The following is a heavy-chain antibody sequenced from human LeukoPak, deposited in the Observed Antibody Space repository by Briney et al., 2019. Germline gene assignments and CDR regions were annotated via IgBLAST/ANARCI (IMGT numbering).Heavy chain of an antibody. Sequence: PSETLSLTCTVSGGSISSSSYYWGWIRQPPGKGLEWIGGIYYSGSTYYNPSLRSRVTISVDTSKNQFSLKLSSVTAADTAVYYCARVCIVATIGNWFDPWGQGTLVTVSS. V-gene: IGHV4-39*01. CDR2: IYYSGST. CDR1: GGSISSSSYY. D-gene: IGHD5-12*01. CDR3: ARVCIVATIGNWFDP. J-gene: IGHJ5*02.